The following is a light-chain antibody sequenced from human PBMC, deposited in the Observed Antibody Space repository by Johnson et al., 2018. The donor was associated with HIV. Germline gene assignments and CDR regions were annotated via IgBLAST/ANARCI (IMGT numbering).Light chain of an antibody. V-gene: IGLV1-51*01. CDR3: GTWDSSMRAYNYV. CDR1: SSNIGNNY. Sequence: QSVLSQPPSVSAAPGQKVTISCSGSSSNIGNNYVSWYQLLPGTAPKLLIYDNNKRPSGIPDRFSGSKSGTSATLGITGLQTGDEADYYCGTWDSSMRAYNYVFGSGTKVTVL. J-gene: IGLJ1*01. CDR2: DNN.